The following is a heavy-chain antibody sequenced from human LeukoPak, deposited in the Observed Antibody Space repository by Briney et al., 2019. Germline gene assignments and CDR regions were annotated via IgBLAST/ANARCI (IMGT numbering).Heavy chain of an antibody. CDR3: ATFTMVRGVIRFDP. J-gene: IGHJ5*02. V-gene: IGHV4-39*01. CDR2: IYYSGST. CDR1: GGSISSSSYY. D-gene: IGHD3-10*01. Sequence: SETLSLTCTVSGGSISSSSYYWGWIRQPPGKGLEWIGSIYYSGSTYYDPSLKSRVTISVDTSKNQFSLKLSSVTAADTAVYYCATFTMVRGVIRFDPWGQGTLVTVSS.